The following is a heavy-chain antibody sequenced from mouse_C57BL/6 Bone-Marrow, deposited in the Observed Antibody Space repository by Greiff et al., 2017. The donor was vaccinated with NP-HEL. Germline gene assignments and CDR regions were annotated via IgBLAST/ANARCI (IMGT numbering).Heavy chain of an antibody. Sequence: VMLVESGPGLVQPSQSLSITCTVSGFSLTSYGVHWVRQSPGKGLEWLGVIWSGGSTDYNAAFISRLSISKDNSKSQVFFKMNSLQADDTAIYYCASRVGWYFDVWGTGTTVTVSS. V-gene: IGHV2-2*01. CDR3: ASRVGWYFDV. D-gene: IGHD1-1*01. J-gene: IGHJ1*03. CDR1: GFSLTSYG. CDR2: IWSGGST.